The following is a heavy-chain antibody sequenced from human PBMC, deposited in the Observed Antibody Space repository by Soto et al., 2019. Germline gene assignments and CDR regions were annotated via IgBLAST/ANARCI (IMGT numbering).Heavy chain of an antibody. Sequence: SVKVSCKASGGTFSSYAISWVRQAPGQGLEWMGGIIPIFGTANYAQKFQGRVTITADESTSTAYMELSSLRSEDTAVYYCARVMGEGYYDSSGYFLGAFDIWGQGTMVTVSS. J-gene: IGHJ3*02. D-gene: IGHD3-22*01. CDR3: ARVMGEGYYDSSGYFLGAFDI. V-gene: IGHV1-69*13. CDR2: IIPIFGTA. CDR1: GGTFSSYA.